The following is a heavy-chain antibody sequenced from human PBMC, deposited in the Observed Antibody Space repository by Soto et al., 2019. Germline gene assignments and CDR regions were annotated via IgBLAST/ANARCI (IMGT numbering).Heavy chain of an antibody. CDR1: GYSISSGYY. V-gene: IGHV4-38-2*01. D-gene: IGHD3-22*01. CDR3: ARGYYDSYGSFDY. J-gene: IGHJ4*02. Sequence: PSETLSLTCAVSGYSISSGYYWGWIRQPPGKGLEWIGNIYHSGSTYYSPSLKSRVTISVDTSKNQFSLKPSSVTAADTAVYFCARGYYDSYGSFDYWGQGTLVTVSS. CDR2: IYHSGST.